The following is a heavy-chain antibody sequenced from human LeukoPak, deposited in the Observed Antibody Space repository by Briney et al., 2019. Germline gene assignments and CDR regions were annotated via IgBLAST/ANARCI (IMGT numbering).Heavy chain of an antibody. Sequence: SETLSLTCTVSGGSISSSSFYWGWIRQPPGKGLEWIGSIYYSGSTYYNPSLKSRVTISVDTSKNQFSLKLSSVTAADTAVYYCARANTAMSAFDIWGQGTMVTVSS. CDR3: ARANTAMSAFDI. D-gene: IGHD5-18*01. J-gene: IGHJ3*02. CDR2: IYYSGST. CDR1: GGSISSSSFY. V-gene: IGHV4-39*07.